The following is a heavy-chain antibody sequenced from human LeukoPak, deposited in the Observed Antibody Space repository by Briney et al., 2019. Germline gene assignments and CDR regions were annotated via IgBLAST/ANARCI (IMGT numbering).Heavy chain of an antibody. D-gene: IGHD2-15*01. CDR3: ARGFLVAWHLDY. CDR1: GFTVSSNY. V-gene: IGHV3-53*01. J-gene: IGHJ4*02. Sequence: GGSLRLSCAASGFTVSSNYMSWVRQAPGKGLEWVSVIYSGGSTYYADSVKGRFTISRDNSKNTLYLQMNSLRAEDTAVYYCARGFLVAWHLDYWGQGTLVTVSS. CDR2: IYSGGST.